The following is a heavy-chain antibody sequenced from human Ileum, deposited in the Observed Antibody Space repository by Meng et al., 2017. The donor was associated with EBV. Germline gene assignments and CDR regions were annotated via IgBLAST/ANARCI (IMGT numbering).Heavy chain of an antibody. J-gene: IGHJ4*02. Sequence: EVLLVESGGALVQPGGSLRLSCAASGFTFSSYWMHWVRQAPGQGLVWVSRTNEDGRITNYADSVKGRFTISRDNTKNTLYLQMNSLRAEDTAVYFCSRDLAGSDDDWGQGTLVTVSS. V-gene: IGHV3-74*01. D-gene: IGHD6-25*01. CDR3: SRDLAGSDDD. CDR1: GFTFSSYW. CDR2: TNEDGRIT.